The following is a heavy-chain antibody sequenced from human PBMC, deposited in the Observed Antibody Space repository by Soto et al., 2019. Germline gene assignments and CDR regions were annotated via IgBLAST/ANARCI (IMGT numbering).Heavy chain of an antibody. CDR2: ISAYNGNT. CDR1: GYTFTSYG. V-gene: IGHV1-18*01. J-gene: IGHJ4*02. D-gene: IGHD3-10*01. CDR3: PREGHYYGSGDPKREDY. Sequence: QVQLVRSGAEVKKPGASVKVSCKASGYTFTSYGISWVRQAPGQGLEWMGWISAYNGNTNYAQKLQGRVTVTTDTATRTAYMELRSLRSDDTAVYYCPREGHYYGSGDPKREDYCGQGTLVTVSS.